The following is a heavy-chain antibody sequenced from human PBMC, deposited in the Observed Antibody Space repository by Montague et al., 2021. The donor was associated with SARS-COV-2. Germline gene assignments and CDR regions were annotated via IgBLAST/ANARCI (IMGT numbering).Heavy chain of an antibody. V-gene: IGHV4-59*01. D-gene: IGHD6-19*01. CDR3: ARDSSAVGRAWTLPSRGVQWLFDL. CDR2: IYFSGNT. J-gene: IGHJ2*01. Sequence: SETLSLTCTVSGVSIMNYYWSWIRQSPGKGLEWIGYIYFSGNTNYNPSLKSRVSISVDPSTNQVSLRLTSVTAADTAVYFCARDSSAVGRAWTLPSRGVQWLFDLWGRGSPVTVSS. CDR1: GVSIMNYY.